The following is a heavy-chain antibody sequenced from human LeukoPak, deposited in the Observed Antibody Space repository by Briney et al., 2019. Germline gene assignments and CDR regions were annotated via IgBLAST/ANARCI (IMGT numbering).Heavy chain of an antibody. V-gene: IGHV3-53*01. Sequence: HPGGSLRLSCAASGFTVSSNCMSWVRQAPGKGLEWVSVFYTGGSTYYADSVKGRFTISRDNSKNTLYLQMNGLRAEDTAVYYCARSSIAAAGPFDCWGQGTLVTVSS. CDR2: FYTGGST. CDR3: ARSSIAAAGPFDC. D-gene: IGHD6-13*01. CDR1: GFTVSSNC. J-gene: IGHJ4*02.